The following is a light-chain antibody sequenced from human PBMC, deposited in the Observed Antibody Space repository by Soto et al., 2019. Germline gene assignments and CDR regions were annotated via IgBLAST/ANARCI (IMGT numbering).Light chain of an antibody. Sequence: EIVLTQSPATLSVSPGERATLSCRASQSVSTYLAWYQQKPGQAPRLLIYGASPRATGIPARFSGSGSGTEFTLTINSLQSEDFAVYYCQQYNYWPQTFGQGTKVEIK. CDR1: QSVSTY. CDR3: QQYNYWPQT. CDR2: GAS. V-gene: IGKV3-15*01. J-gene: IGKJ1*01.